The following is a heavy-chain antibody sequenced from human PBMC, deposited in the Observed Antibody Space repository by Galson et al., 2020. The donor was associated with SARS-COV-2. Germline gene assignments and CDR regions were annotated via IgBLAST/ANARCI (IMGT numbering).Heavy chain of an antibody. CDR3: ARAQYPYYMDV. CDR1: GFTVRNTY. D-gene: IGHD4-4*01. V-gene: IGHV3-66*02. CDR2: IYTGGST. J-gene: IGHJ6*03. Sequence: GESLKISCAASGFTVRNTYMSWVRQAPGKGLEWVSSIYTGGSTYVADSVKGRFTISRDNSRDTLYLQMNDLRLDDTAVYYCARAQYPYYMDVWGKGTTVTVSS.